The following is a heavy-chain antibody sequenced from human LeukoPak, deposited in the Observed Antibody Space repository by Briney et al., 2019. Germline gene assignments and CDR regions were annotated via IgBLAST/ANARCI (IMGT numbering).Heavy chain of an antibody. CDR3: ARAPRELGRHHYYYYMDV. D-gene: IGHD7-27*01. CDR1: GGTFSSYA. Sequence: SVKVSCKASGGTFSSYAISWVRQAPGQGLEWMGGIIPIFGTANYAQKFQGRVTITTDESTSTAYMELSSLRSEDTAVYYCARAPRELGRHHYYYYMDVWGKGTTVTVSS. V-gene: IGHV1-69*05. CDR2: IIPIFGTA. J-gene: IGHJ6*03.